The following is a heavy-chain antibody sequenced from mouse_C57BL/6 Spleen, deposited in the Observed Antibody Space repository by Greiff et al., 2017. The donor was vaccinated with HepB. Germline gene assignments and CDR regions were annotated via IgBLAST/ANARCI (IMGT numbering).Heavy chain of an antibody. J-gene: IGHJ4*01. CDR2: IDPNSGGT. CDR3: ARDAGRRAMDY. Sequence: QVQLQQPGAELVKPGASVKLSCKASGYTFTSYWMHWVKQRPGRGLERIGRIDPNSGGTKYNEKFKSKATLTVDKPSSTAYMQLSSLTSEDSAVYYCARDAGRRAMDYWGQGTSVTVSS. CDR1: GYTFTSYW. D-gene: IGHD3-3*01. V-gene: IGHV1-72*01.